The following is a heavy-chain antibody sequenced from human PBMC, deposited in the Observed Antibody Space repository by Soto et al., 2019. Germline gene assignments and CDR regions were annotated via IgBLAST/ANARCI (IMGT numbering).Heavy chain of an antibody. CDR3: AGEKVGTTGIDF. CDR2: MNPNSGNT. J-gene: IGHJ4*02. Sequence: QAQLVQSGAEVQKPGASVKVSCKASGYNFTGYDINWVRQATGQGLEWMGWMNPNSGNTGYAQNFKGRVTMTRDNSITTAYMELTSLRDDDSAVYYCAGEKVGTTGIDFWGQGTLVTVSS. D-gene: IGHD1-26*01. CDR1: GYNFTGYD. V-gene: IGHV1-8*01.